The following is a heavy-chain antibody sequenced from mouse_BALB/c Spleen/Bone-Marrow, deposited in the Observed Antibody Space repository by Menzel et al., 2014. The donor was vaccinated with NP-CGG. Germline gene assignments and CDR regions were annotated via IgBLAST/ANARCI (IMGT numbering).Heavy chain of an antibody. J-gene: IGHJ3*01. D-gene: IGHD2-3*01. Sequence: VQLQQSGAELVKPGASVKLSCTASGFNIQATYXPWVKPRPXQFLACLGRIAPANGNPTYDPKFQGKATITADTSSNTAYRQLSSRTSEDTAVYYEAMMRTGAWFAYWGQGTLVTVSA. V-gene: IGHV14-3*02. CDR3: AMMRTGAWFAY. CDR2: IAPANGNP. CDR1: GFNIQATY.